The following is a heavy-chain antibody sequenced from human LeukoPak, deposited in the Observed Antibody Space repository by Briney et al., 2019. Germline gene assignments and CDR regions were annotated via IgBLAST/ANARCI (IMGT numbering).Heavy chain of an antibody. Sequence: GGSLRLSCAASGFTFGSYSMNWVRQAPGKGLEWVSYISGSSSTIYYADSVKGRFTLSRDNAKNSLYLQMNSLRAEDTAVYYCARDYYDSSGYPVDYWGQGTLVTVSS. J-gene: IGHJ4*02. CDR1: GFTFGSYS. D-gene: IGHD3-22*01. V-gene: IGHV3-48*01. CDR2: ISGSSSTI. CDR3: ARDYYDSSGYPVDY.